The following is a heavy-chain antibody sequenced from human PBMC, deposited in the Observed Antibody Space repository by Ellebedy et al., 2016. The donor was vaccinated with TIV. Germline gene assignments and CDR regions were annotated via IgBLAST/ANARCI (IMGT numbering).Heavy chain of an antibody. J-gene: IGHJ5*02. CDR1: GASFSNYY. CDR3: ARGRDAYKSGSA. CDR2: IHPSGST. Sequence: SETLSLXXAVNGASFSNYYWSWIRQPPGQGLQWLGEIHPSGSTSYNPSLQSRVTLSSDTSKSQFSLRLSSVTAADTAFYYCARGRDAYKSGSAWGQGTLVTVSS. D-gene: IGHD5-24*01. V-gene: IGHV4-34*01.